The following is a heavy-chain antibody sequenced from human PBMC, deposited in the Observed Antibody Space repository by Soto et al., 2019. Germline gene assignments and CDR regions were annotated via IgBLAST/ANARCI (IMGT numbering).Heavy chain of an antibody. CDR1: GGTFSSYA. D-gene: IGHD3-3*01. CDR3: GRRRHDFEFWSSGGTGYYYYGMDV. V-gene: IGHV1-69*12. Sequence: QVQLVQSGAEVKKPGSSVKVSCKASGGTFSSYAISWVRQAPGQGLEWMGGFIPIFGTANYAQKFQGRVTNNADESNNHGYMELSKLRAEGPAGYYFGRRRHDFEFWSSGGTGYYYYGMDVWGQGTTVTVSS. J-gene: IGHJ6*02. CDR2: FIPIFGTA.